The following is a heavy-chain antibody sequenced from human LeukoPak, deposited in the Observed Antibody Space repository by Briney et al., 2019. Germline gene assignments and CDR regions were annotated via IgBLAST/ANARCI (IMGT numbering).Heavy chain of an antibody. V-gene: IGHV4-34*01. CDR1: GGSFSGYY. CDR3: ARGQREWLFGADAFHI. Sequence: SETLSLTCAVYGGSFSGYYWSWIRQPPGKGLEWIGEINHSGSTNYNPSLKSRVTISVDTSKNQFSLKLSSVTAADTAVYYCARGQREWLFGADAFHIWGQGTMVTVSS. D-gene: IGHD3-3*01. J-gene: IGHJ3*02. CDR2: INHSGST.